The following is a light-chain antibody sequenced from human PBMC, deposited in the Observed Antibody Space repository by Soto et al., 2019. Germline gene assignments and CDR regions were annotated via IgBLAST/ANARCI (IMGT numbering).Light chain of an antibody. V-gene: IGLV2-14*01. J-gene: IGLJ1*01. CDR1: SIDVGGYNS. CDR3: SSFTSSMTNV. Sequence: QSAVTQPASVSGSPGQTITISCTGTSIDVGGYNSVSWYQQHPGKAPKLILYDVTDRPSGVSYRFSGSKSGNTASLTISGLQAADEADYFCSSFTSSMTNVFGSGTKVTVL. CDR2: DVT.